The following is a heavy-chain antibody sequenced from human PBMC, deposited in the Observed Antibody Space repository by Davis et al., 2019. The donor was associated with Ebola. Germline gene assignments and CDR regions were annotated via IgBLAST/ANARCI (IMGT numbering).Heavy chain of an antibody. D-gene: IGHD5-18*01. CDR1: GGSISGYY. V-gene: IGHV4-59*08. CDR2: IYYSGST. CDR3: ARQGRGYSYGCVDY. Sequence: SETLSLTCTVSGGSISGYYWSWIRQPPGKGLEWIGYIYYSGSTNYNPSLKSRVTISVDTSKNQFSLKLSSVTAADTAVYYCARQGRGYSYGCVDYWGQGTLVTVSS. J-gene: IGHJ4*02.